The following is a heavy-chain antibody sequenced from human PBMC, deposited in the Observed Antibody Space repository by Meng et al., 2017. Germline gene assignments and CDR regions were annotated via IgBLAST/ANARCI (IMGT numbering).Heavy chain of an antibody. Sequence: ASVKVSCKASGYTFTSHYMHWVRQAPGQGLEWMGIINPSGGSTSYAQKFQGRVTMTRDTSTSTVYMELSSLRSEDTAVYYCARDWKGIAAANQKTNYYYYGMDVWGQGTTVTVSS. D-gene: IGHD6-13*01. CDR2: INPSGGST. V-gene: IGHV1-46*01. CDR1: GYTFTSHY. J-gene: IGHJ6*02. CDR3: ARDWKGIAAANQKTNYYYYGMDV.